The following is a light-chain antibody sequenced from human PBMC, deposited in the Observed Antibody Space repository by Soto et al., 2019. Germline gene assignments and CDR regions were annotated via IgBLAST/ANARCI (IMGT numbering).Light chain of an antibody. CDR1: QSVSSSY. V-gene: IGKV3-20*01. CDR2: GAS. CDR3: QQLKSYPQT. Sequence: EIVLTQSPGTLSLSPGERATLSCRASQSVSSSYLAWYQQKPGQAPRLLIYGASTRATGIPAKFSGSGSGTEFTLTISSLQPEDFATYYCQQLKSYPQTFGQGTKVDIK. J-gene: IGKJ1*01.